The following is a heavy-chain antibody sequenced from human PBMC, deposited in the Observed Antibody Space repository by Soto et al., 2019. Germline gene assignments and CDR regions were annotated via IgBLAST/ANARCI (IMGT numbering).Heavy chain of an antibody. CDR3: ARRSSSWYDAFDI. V-gene: IGHV4-59*01. CDR2: IYYSGST. Sequence: SETLSLTCAVSGGSISSYYWSWIRQPPGKGLEWIGYIYYSGSTNYNPSLKSRVTISVDTSKNQFSLKLSSVTAADTAVYYCARRSSSWYDAFDIWGQGTMVTVSS. D-gene: IGHD6-13*01. CDR1: GGSISSYY. J-gene: IGHJ3*02.